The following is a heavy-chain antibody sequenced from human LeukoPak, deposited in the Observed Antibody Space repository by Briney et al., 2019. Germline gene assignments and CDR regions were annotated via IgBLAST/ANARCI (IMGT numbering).Heavy chain of an antibody. J-gene: IGHJ5*02. CDR2: INAGNGNT. V-gene: IGHV1-3*03. CDR1: GYTFTSYA. Sequence: ASVKVSCKASGYTFTSYAMHWVRQASGQRLEWMGWINAGNGNTKYSQEFQGRVTITRDTSASTAYMELSSLRSEDMAVYYCARGLVLRYFDWSPLDPWGQGTLVTVSS. D-gene: IGHD3-9*01. CDR3: ARGLVLRYFDWSPLDP.